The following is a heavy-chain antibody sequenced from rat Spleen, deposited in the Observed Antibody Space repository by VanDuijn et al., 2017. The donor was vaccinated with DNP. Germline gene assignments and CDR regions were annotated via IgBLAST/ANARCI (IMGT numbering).Heavy chain of an antibody. V-gene: IGHV2-63*01. CDR1: GFSVTSYS. CDR2: MWYDGDT. J-gene: IGHJ4*01. Sequence: QVQLKESRPGLVQPSETLSLTCTVSGFSVTSYSVSWVRQPSGRGPEWMGRMWYDGDTAYNSALKSRLSISRDTSKNQVFLKMNSLQIDDTGTYYCTRDQDYYSDGGYYPTMDAWGQGTSVTVSS. CDR3: TRDQDYYSDGGYYPTMDA. D-gene: IGHD1-12*02.